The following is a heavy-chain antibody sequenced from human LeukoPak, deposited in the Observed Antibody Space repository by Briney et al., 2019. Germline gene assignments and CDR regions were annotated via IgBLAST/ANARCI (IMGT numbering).Heavy chain of an antibody. CDR3: TADVGSVVTAMRH. Sequence: GTSVKVSCKASGFTFTSSAVQWVRQARGQRLEWIGWIVVGSGNTNYAQKFQERVTITRDMSTSTAYMELSSLRSEDTAVYYCTADVGSVVTAMRHWGQGTLVTVSS. D-gene: IGHD2-21*02. CDR1: GFTFTSSA. V-gene: IGHV1-58*01. CDR2: IVVGSGNT. J-gene: IGHJ1*01.